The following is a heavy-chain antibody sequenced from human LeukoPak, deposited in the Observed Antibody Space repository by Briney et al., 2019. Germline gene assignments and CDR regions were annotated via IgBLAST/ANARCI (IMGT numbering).Heavy chain of an antibody. CDR1: GYSISSGYY. CDR2: INHSGST. V-gene: IGHV4-38-2*02. CDR3: ARGRDRDYDSSGYYYFDY. J-gene: IGHJ4*02. D-gene: IGHD3-22*01. Sequence: PSETLSLTCTVSGYSISSGYYWSWIRQPPGKGLEWIGEINHSGSTNYNPSLKSRVTISVDTSKNQFSLKLSSVTAADTAVYYCARGRDRDYDSSGYYYFDYWGQGTLVTVSS.